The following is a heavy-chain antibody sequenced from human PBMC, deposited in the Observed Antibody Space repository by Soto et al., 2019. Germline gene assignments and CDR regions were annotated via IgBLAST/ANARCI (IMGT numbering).Heavy chain of an antibody. V-gene: IGHV1-69*01. Sequence: QVQLVQSGAEVKKPGSSAKVSCKASGGTFSSYAISWVRQAPGQGLEWMGGIIPIPGTANYAQKLQGRVTITADESTSTAYMELSSLRSEDTAVYYCARSQGSSTSLEIYYYYYYGMDVWGQGTTVTVSS. CDR2: IIPIPGTA. CDR3: ARSQGSSTSLEIYYYYYYGMDV. D-gene: IGHD2-2*01. J-gene: IGHJ6*02. CDR1: GGTFSSYA.